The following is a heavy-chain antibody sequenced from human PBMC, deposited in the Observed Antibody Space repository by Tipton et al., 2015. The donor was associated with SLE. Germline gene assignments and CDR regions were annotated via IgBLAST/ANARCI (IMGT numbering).Heavy chain of an antibody. D-gene: IGHD6-19*01. CDR1: GGSISSGGYY. CDR3: ARVKLEQWLVNTNWYFDL. Sequence: LRLSCTVSGGSISSGGYYWSWIRQHPGKGLEWIGYIYYSGSTYYNPSLKSRVTISIDTSKNQFSLKLSSVTAADTAVYYCARVKLEQWLVNTNWYFDLWGRGTLVTVSS. V-gene: IGHV4-31*03. J-gene: IGHJ2*01. CDR2: IYYSGST.